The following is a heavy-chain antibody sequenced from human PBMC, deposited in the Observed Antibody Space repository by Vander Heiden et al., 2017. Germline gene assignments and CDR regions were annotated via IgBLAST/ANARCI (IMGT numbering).Heavy chain of an antibody. J-gene: IGHJ4*02. V-gene: IGHV3-9*01. Sequence: EVQLVASGGGLVQPGRSLRLSCAASGFTFDDYAMHGVRQAPGKGLGWVSGISWNSGSIGYADSVKGRFTISRDNAKNSLYLQMNSLRAEDTALYYCAKGYGSVVDYFDYWGQGTLVTVSS. D-gene: IGHD3-10*01. CDR1: GFTFDDYA. CDR2: ISWNSGSI. CDR3: AKGYGSVVDYFDY.